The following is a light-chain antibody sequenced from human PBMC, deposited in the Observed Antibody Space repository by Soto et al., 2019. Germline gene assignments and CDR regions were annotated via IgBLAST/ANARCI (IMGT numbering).Light chain of an antibody. CDR3: SSYTGSSTFVV. V-gene: IGLV2-14*01. CDR1: SSDVGGYNY. CDR2: EVS. Sequence: QSVLTQPASVSGSPGQSITISCTGTSSDVGGYNYVSWYQQHPGKAPKLIIYEVSNRPSGVSDRFSGSKSGNTASLTMSGLQAEDGADYYCSSYTGSSTFVVFGGGTKVTVL. J-gene: IGLJ2*01.